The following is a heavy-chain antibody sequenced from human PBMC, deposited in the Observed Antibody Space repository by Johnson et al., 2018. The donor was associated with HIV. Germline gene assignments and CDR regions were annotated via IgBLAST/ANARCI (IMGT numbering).Heavy chain of an antibody. J-gene: IGHJ3*02. CDR2: IHRGGST. Sequence: VQLVESGGALIQPGGSLRLSCVASGLIDSRNYMGWVRQPPGKGLEWVAIIHRGGSTSYTDSVKGRFTISRDNSKNTLYLQMNSLRAEDTAVYYCATLPGDIVVVPAAQPYDAFDIWGQGTMVTVSS. CDR1: GLIDSRNY. D-gene: IGHD2-2*01. V-gene: IGHV3-66*03. CDR3: ATLPGDIVVVPAAQPYDAFDI.